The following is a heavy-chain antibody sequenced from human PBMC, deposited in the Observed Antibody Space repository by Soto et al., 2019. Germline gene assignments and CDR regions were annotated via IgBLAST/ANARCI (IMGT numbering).Heavy chain of an antibody. V-gene: IGHV4-34*01. Sequence: QVQLQQWGAGLLKPSETLSLNCAVNGGSLSGYYWSWIRQPPGKGLEWIGEIKDGGRTNYSPSLKTXXPXALXTTKTHSSLRLYSVTAADTGVYYCARGQEGVVATHWDQGTLVTVSS. CDR3: ARGQEGVVATH. D-gene: IGHD5-12*01. CDR1: GGSLSGYY. CDR2: IKDGGRT. J-gene: IGHJ4*02.